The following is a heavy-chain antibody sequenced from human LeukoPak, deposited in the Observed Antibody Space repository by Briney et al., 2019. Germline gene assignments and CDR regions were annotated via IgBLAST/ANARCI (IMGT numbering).Heavy chain of an antibody. CDR3: ARGVRRVGSNPDFDY. V-gene: IGHV3-21*04. CDR2: ISSSSSYI. CDR1: GFTFSSYS. J-gene: IGHJ4*02. Sequence: GGSLRLSCAASGFTFSSYSMNWVRQAPGKGLEWVSSISSSSSYIYYADSVKGRFTISRDNAKNSLYLQMNSLRAEDTAVYYCARGVRRVGSNPDFDYWGQGTLVTVSS. D-gene: IGHD1-14*01.